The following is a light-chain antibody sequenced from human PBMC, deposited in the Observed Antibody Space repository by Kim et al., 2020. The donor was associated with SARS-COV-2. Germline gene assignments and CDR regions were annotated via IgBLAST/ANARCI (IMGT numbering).Light chain of an antibody. V-gene: IGKV3-11*01. CDR2: DAS. Sequence: ELVLTQSPATLSLSPGERATLSCRASQSVSSYLAWYQQKPGQSPRLLIYDASNRATGIPARFSGSGSGTDFTLTISSLEPEDFAVYYCQQRSNWPPDVTIGGGTEVGI. J-gene: IGKJ4*02. CDR3: QQRSNWPPDVT. CDR1: QSVSSY.